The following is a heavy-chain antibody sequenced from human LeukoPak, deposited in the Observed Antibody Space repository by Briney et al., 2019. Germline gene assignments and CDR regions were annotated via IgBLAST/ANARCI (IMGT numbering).Heavy chain of an antibody. J-gene: IGHJ4*02. D-gene: IGHD3-10*01. V-gene: IGHV3-33*01. Sequence: PGRSLRLSCAASVFTFSSDGMHCVRQAPGKGLEWVAVIWYDGSNKYYADSVKGRFTSSRDNSKNTLYLKMNSLRAEDTAVYYCARDHYGSGSYYQRFDYWGQGTLVTVSS. CDR1: VFTFSSDG. CDR3: ARDHYGSGSYYQRFDY. CDR2: IWYDGSNK.